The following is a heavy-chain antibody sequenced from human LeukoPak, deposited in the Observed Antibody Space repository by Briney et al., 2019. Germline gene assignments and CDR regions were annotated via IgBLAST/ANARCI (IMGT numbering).Heavy chain of an antibody. J-gene: IGHJ4*02. V-gene: IGHV3-23*01. CDR1: GFTFSSYS. CDR3: AKVATWTYFDS. D-gene: IGHD3/OR15-3a*01. CDR2: TSGSGGTT. Sequence: PGGSLRLSCAASGFTFSSYSMNWVRQAPGKGLEWVSATSGSGGTTYYADSVKGRFTISRDNSKNTLYLQMNSLRAEDTAVYYCAKVATWTYFDSWGQGTLVTVSS.